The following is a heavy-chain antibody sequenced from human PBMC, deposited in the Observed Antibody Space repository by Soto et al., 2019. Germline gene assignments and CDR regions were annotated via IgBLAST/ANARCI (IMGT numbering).Heavy chain of an antibody. CDR3: AWEGYYYDTPVQPPWFDP. V-gene: IGHV3-21*01. CDR1: GFIFSSYN. Sequence: EVQLVESGGGLVKPGGSLRLSCAASGFIFSSYNMNWVRQAPGKGLEWVSSISSSGSYIFYADSVEGRFTISRDNAKNSLYLQMNSLRAEDTAVYYCAWEGYYYDTPVQPPWFDPWGRGTLVTVSS. D-gene: IGHD3-22*01. CDR2: ISSSGSYI. J-gene: IGHJ5*02.